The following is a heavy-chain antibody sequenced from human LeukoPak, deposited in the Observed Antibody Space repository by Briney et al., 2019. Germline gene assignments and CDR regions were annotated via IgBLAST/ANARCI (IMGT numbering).Heavy chain of an antibody. D-gene: IGHD4-17*01. CDR2: ISGSASDV. J-gene: IGHJ3*02. CDR3: ARDLNDDYPEDALDI. Sequence: PGGSLRLSCAASGFTFSDSYMTWIRQAPGKGLELLSYISGSASDVNYIDSVRGRFTISRDNAQNSLYLHMNNLRAEDTAVYYCARDLNDDYPEDALDIWGQGTMVTVTS. CDR1: GFTFSDSY. V-gene: IGHV3-11*04.